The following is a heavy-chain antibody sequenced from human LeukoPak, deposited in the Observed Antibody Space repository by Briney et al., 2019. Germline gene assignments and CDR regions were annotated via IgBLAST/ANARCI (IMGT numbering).Heavy chain of an antibody. CDR2: INANSGDT. D-gene: IGHD3-22*01. CDR1: GYTFTGYY. Sequence: GASVKVSCKASGYTFTGYYMHWVRQAPGQGLEWMGWINANSGDTKYAQTFQGRVTMTRDTSISTAYMELSRLRSDDTAMYYCAREISGYSDYWGQGTLVTVSS. V-gene: IGHV1-2*02. J-gene: IGHJ4*02. CDR3: AREISGYSDY.